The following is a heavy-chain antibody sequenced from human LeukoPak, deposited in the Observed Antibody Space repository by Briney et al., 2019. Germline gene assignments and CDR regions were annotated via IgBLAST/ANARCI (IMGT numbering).Heavy chain of an antibody. CDR1: GFTFSDYY. V-gene: IGHV3-11*04. D-gene: IGHD2-2*01. CDR3: ARDAEDIVVVPAAMGYFDY. CDR2: ISTSGSTI. Sequence: GSLRLSRAASGFTFSDYYMSWIRQAPGKGLEWVSYISTSGSTIYYADSVKGRFTISRDNAKNSLFLQMNSLRAEDTALYYCARDAEDIVVVPAAMGYFDYWGQGTLVTVSA. J-gene: IGHJ4*02.